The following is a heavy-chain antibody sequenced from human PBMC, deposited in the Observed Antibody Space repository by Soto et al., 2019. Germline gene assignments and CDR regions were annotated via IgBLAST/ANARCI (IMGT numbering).Heavy chain of an antibody. CDR1: GFTFSSSW. Sequence: EVQLVESGGGLVQPGGSLRLSCAASGFTFSSSWMHWVRQPPGKGPVWVSGINGDGSRTSYEDSVKGRFTISRDNAKNTLYLQVTSLRAEDTAVYYCARLSNSATPLDCWGQGTLVTVSS. J-gene: IGHJ4*02. CDR2: INGDGSRT. V-gene: IGHV3-74*01. CDR3: ARLSNSATPLDC.